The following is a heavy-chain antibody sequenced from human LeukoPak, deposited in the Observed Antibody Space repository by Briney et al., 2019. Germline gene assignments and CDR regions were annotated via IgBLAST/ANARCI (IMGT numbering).Heavy chain of an antibody. CDR2: ISGSGGST. D-gene: IGHD3-16*02. Sequence: AGGSLRLSCAASGLTFNNYAMSWVRQAPGKGLEWVSTISGSGGSTYYADSVKGRFTISRDNSKNTLYLQMNSLRAEDTAVYYCAKVPEGSYRYTLSHWGQGTLVTVSS. J-gene: IGHJ4*02. V-gene: IGHV3-23*01. CDR3: AKVPEGSYRYTLSH. CDR1: GLTFNNYA.